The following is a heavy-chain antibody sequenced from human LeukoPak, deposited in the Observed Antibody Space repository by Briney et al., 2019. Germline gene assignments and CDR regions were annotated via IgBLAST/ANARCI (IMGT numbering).Heavy chain of an antibody. V-gene: IGHV3-23*01. CDR1: GFTFSSYA. J-gene: IGHJ4*02. Sequence: PGGSLRLSCAASGFTFSSYAMSWVRQAPGKGLEWVPAISGSGGSTYYADSVKGRFTISRDNSKNTLYLQMNSLRAEDTAVYYCAMQRILRYYNYWGQGTLVTVSS. D-gene: IGHD3-9*01. CDR2: ISGSGGST. CDR3: AMQRILRYYNY.